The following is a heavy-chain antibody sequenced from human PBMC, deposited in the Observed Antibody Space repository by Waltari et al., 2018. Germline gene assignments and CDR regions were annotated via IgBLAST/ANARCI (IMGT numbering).Heavy chain of an antibody. V-gene: IGHV1-69*13. CDR1: GGTFSSYA. D-gene: IGHD3-10*01. Sequence: QVQLVQSGAEVKKPGSSVKVSCKASGGTFSSYAISWVRQAPGQGLEWMGGLIPIFGTANYARKFQGRVTMTADESTSTAYMELSSLRSEDTAVYYCASRQPGYYGGNSGVDYWGQGTLVTVSS. CDR3: ASRQPGYYGGNSGVDY. J-gene: IGHJ4*02. CDR2: LIPIFGTA.